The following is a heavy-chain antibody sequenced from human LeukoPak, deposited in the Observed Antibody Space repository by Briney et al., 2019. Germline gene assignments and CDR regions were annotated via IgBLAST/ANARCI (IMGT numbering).Heavy chain of an antibody. Sequence: PGGSLRLSCAASGLTFSTYAMSWVRQAPGKGLEWVAVISYDGSNKYYADSVKGRFSISRDNSKNTLYLQMNSLRAEDTAVYYCARTAAGTFFDYWGQGTLVTVSS. CDR2: ISYDGSNK. CDR1: GLTFSTYA. J-gene: IGHJ4*02. D-gene: IGHD6-13*01. V-gene: IGHV3-30-3*01. CDR3: ARTAAGTFFDY.